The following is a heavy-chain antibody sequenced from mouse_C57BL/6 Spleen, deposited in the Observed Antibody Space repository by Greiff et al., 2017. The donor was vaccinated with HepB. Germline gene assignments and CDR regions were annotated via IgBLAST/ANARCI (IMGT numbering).Heavy chain of an antibody. Sequence: VQLQQPGAELVKPGASVKLSCKASGYTFTSYWMHWVKQRPGQGLEWIGMIHPNSGSTNYNEKFKSKATLTVDKSSSTAYMQLSSLTSEDSAVYYGARRGGSSYGWYFDVWGTGTTVTVSS. CDR2: IHPNSGST. CDR1: GYTFTSYW. J-gene: IGHJ1*03. D-gene: IGHD1-1*01. V-gene: IGHV1-64*01. CDR3: ARRGGSSYGWYFDV.